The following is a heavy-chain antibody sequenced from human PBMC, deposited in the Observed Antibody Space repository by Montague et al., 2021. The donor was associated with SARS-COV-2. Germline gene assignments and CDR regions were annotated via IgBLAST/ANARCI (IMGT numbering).Heavy chain of an antibody. D-gene: IGHD3-9*01. CDR3: AREVDNYFGY. CDR2: PYFKKKWYN. V-gene: IGHV6-1*01. Sequence: CAISGDSVAENRRSSEEHRPEPSKGFEWVGRPYFKKKWYNDYALFVKSRITINPDTSKNQVSLRLNSVTPEDTAIYFCAREVDNYFGYWVQGTLVTVSS. CDR1: GDSVAENRRS. J-gene: IGHJ4*02.